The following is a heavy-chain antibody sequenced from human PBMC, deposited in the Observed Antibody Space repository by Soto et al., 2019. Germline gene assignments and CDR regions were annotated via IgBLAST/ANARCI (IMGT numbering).Heavy chain of an antibody. V-gene: IGHV3-23*01. CDR3: AKGADSGGFDY. J-gene: IGHJ4*01. D-gene: IGHD3-16*01. Sequence: PGGSLRLSCAASGFTFRSYAMGWVRQAPGKGLEWVLGISASGGSTYYADSVKGRLTISRENSKNTLYLQMNSLRAEDTAVYYCAKGADSGGFDYWGHGTPVTVSS. CDR2: ISASGGST. CDR1: GFTFRSYA.